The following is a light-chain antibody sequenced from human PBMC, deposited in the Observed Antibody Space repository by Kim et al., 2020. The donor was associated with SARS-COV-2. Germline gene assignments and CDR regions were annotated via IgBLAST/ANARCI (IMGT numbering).Light chain of an antibody. V-gene: IGKV1-17*03. CDR3: LQHNNYPLT. Sequence: ASVGDRVTITCRASQDISNYLVWFQQRPGKVPKRLLYAASTLQTGVPSRFRGSGSGTEFPPTISGLQPEDFASFYCLQHNNYPLTFGGGTKVDIK. CDR2: AAS. J-gene: IGKJ4*01. CDR1: QDISNY.